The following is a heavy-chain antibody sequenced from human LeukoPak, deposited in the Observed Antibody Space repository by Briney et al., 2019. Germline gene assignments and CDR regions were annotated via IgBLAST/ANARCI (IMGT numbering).Heavy chain of an antibody. J-gene: IGHJ4*02. V-gene: IGHV1-8*02. D-gene: IGHD6-13*01. CDR2: MNPNSSNT. Sequence: GASVKVSCKASGYTFTSYDIHWVRQATRQGHEWMGWMNPNSSNTGYAQKLKGRVTMTRNTSISTAYMELGSLRSEDTAVYYCATGNWAGAAGGWGQGTLVTVSS. CDR1: GYTFTSYD. CDR3: ATGNWAGAAGG.